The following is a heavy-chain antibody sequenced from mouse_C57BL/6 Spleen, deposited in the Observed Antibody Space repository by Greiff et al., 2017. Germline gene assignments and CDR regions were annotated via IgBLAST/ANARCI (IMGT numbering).Heavy chain of an antibody. CDR1: GFNIKNNY. J-gene: IGHJ3*01. Sequence: VQLQQSVAELVRPGASVKLSCTASGFNIKNNYMHWVKQRPEQGLEWIGRIDPANGNTKYDPKFQGKATITADTSSTPAYLQLSSLTSEDTAIYYCARGDYYWFAYWGQGTLVTVSA. D-gene: IGHD1-1*01. V-gene: IGHV14-3*01. CDR3: ARGDYYWFAY. CDR2: IDPANGNT.